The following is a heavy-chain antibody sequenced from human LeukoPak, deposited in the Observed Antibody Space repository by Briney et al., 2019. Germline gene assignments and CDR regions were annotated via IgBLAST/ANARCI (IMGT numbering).Heavy chain of an antibody. Sequence: WASVKVSCKTSGYTFTSYDINWVRQATGQGLEWMGYMSPNSGNTGYAQNIQGRVTMTRNTSINTAYMELSSLRSEDTAVYYCASGMTQCMDVWGKGTTVTVSS. CDR2: MSPNSGNT. D-gene: IGHD3-16*01. CDR1: GYTFTSYD. CDR3: ASGMTQCMDV. J-gene: IGHJ6*03. V-gene: IGHV1-8*01.